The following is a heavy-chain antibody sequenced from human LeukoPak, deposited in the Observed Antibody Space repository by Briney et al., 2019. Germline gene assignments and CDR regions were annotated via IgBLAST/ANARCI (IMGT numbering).Heavy chain of an antibody. V-gene: IGHV4-34*01. D-gene: IGHD2-8*01. CDR3: ARDGYAIIY. CDR1: GGSFSGYY. Sequence: SETLSLTCAVYGGSFSGYYWSWIRQPPGKGLEWIGEINHSGSTNYNPSLKSRVTISVDTSKNQFSLKLSSVTAADTAVYYCARDGYAIIYWGQGTLVTVSS. CDR2: INHSGST. J-gene: IGHJ4*02.